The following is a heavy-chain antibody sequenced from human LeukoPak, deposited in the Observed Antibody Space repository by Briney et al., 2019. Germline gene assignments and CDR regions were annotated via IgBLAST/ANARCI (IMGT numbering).Heavy chain of an antibody. CDR3: AKAWGLLYYFDY. CDR1: GFTFSTYA. CDR2: ISGSGGST. Sequence: PGGSLRLSCAASGFTFSTYAMTWVRQAPGKGLEWVSAISGSGGSTFYADPVKGRFTISRDNSKNTLYLQMNSLRAEDTAVYYCAKAWGLLYYFDYWGQGTLVTVSS. D-gene: IGHD3-16*01. J-gene: IGHJ4*02. V-gene: IGHV3-23*01.